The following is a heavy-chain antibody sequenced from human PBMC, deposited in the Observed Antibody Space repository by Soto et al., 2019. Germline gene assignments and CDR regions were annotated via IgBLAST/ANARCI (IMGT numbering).Heavy chain of an antibody. CDR3: AKAFWSGLLCTKESREFNALDF. J-gene: IGHJ6*02. D-gene: IGHD3-3*01. CDR1: DFIFTSYA. CDR2: ISHDGSKK. V-gene: IGHV3-30*18. Sequence: GGSLRLSCAASDFIFTSYAMHWVRQAPGKGLEWVAIISHDGSKKYHADSVKGRFTISRDNSNNTLFLQMYGLRAEDTAVYYCAKAFWSGLLCTKESREFNALDFWGQGTTVTGFS.